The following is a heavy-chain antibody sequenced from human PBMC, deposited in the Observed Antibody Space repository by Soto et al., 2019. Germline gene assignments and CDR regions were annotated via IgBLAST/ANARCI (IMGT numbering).Heavy chain of an antibody. CDR3: AKDYYDILTGYLYYYYYGMDV. D-gene: IGHD3-9*01. J-gene: IGHJ6*02. CDR2: ISYDGSNK. V-gene: IGHV3-30*18. Sequence: GSLRLSCAASGXTFSSYCMHWVRQAPGKGLEWVAFISYDGSNKYYADSVKGLFTISIDNSKNTLYLQMNSLRAEDTAVYYCAKDYYDILTGYLYYYYYGMDVWGQGTTGTVSS. CDR1: GXTFSSYC.